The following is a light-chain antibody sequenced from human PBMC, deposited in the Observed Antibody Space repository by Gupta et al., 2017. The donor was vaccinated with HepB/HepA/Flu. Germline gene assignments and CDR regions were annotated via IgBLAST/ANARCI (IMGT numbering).Light chain of an antibody. V-gene: IGLV3-21*03. CDR1: NIGSKS. J-gene: IGLJ2*01. CDR3: QVWDSSSDNVV. CDR2: DDS. Sequence: SYVLTQPPSVSVAPGKTARITCGGNNIGSKSVHWYQQKPGQAPVLVVYDDSDRRSGIPERFSGSNYGTTATLTISRVEAGDEADYYCQVWDSSSDNVVFGGGTKLTVL.